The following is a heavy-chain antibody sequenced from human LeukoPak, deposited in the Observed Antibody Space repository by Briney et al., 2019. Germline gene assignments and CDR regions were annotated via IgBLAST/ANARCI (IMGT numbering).Heavy chain of an antibody. CDR2: INPNSGGT. V-gene: IGHV1-2*02. CDR1: GYTFTGYY. Sequence: ASVKVSCKASGYTFTGYYMHWVRQAPGQGLEWMGWINPNSGGTNYAQKFQGRVTMTRDTSISTAYMELSRLRSDGTAVYYCATQRSVGATPYYFDYWGQGTLVTVSS. D-gene: IGHD1-26*01. J-gene: IGHJ4*02. CDR3: ATQRSVGATPYYFDY.